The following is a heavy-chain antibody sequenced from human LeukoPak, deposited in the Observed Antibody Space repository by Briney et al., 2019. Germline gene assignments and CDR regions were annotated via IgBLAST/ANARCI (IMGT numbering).Heavy chain of an antibody. CDR3: ARRPYGGSYYYYYMDV. J-gene: IGHJ6*03. CDR1: GFTFSDYY. V-gene: IGHV3-11*04. CDR2: ISSSGSAI. D-gene: IGHD4-23*01. Sequence: GGSLRPSCAASGFTFSDYYMSWIRQAPGKGLEWVSYISSSGSAIYYADSVKGRFTISRDNAKNSLYLQMNSLRAEDTAVYYCARRPYGGSYYYYYMDVWGRGTTVTVSS.